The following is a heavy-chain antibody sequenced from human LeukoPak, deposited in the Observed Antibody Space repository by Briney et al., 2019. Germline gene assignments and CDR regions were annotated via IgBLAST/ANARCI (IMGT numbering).Heavy chain of an antibody. CDR1: GGTFSSYA. CDR3: AREAPYSYGSYYYYYYGMDV. CDR2: IIPIFGTA. V-gene: IGHV1-69*13. Sequence: WASVNVSCKASGGTFSSYAISWVRQAPGQGLEWMGGIIPIFGTANYAQKFQGRVTITADESTSTAYMELSSLRSEDTAVYYCAREAPYSYGSYYYYYYGMDVWGQGTTVTVSS. J-gene: IGHJ6*02. D-gene: IGHD5-18*01.